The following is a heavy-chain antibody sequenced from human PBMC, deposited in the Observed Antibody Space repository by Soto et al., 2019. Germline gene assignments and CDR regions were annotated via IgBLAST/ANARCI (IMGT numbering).Heavy chain of an antibody. V-gene: IGHV4-30-2*01. CDR2: IYHSGST. CDR3: ASAGGLGAVAADS. Sequence: QLQLQESGSGLVKPSQTLSLTCAVSGGSISSGGYSWSWIRQPPGKGLEWIGYIYHSGSTYYNPHLKSRVPISVDRSKTQFSLKLSSVPAADTAVYYCASAGGLGAVAADSWGQGTLVTVSS. CDR1: GGSISSGGYS. J-gene: IGHJ4*02. D-gene: IGHD6-19*01.